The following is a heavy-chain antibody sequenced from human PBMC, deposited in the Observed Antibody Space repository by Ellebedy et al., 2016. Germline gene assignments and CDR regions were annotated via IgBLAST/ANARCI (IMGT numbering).Heavy chain of an antibody. J-gene: IGHJ5*02. CDR2: ISYDGSNK. Sequence: GESLKISXAASGFTFSSYAMHWVRQAPGKGLEWVAVISYDGSNKYYADSVKGRFTISRDNSKNTLYLQMNSLGAEDTAVYYCARVFNNSGGLRNWFDLWGQGTLVTVSS. CDR1: GFTFSSYA. V-gene: IGHV3-30-3*01. CDR3: ARVFNNSGGLRNWFDL. D-gene: IGHD6-19*01.